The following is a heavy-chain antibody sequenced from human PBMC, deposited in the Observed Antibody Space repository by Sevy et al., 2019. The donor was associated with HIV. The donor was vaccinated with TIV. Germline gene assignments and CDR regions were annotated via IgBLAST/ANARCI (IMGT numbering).Heavy chain of an antibody. CDR2: ISSSGSTI. CDR3: ARLRNSSGWSYYYYYYGMDV. J-gene: IGHJ6*02. CDR1: GFTFSDYY. V-gene: IGHV3-11*01. Sequence: GGSLRLSCAASGFTFSDYYMSWIRQAPGKGLEWVSYISSSGSTIYYADSVKGRFTISRDNAKISLYLQMNSLRAEDTTVYYCARLRNSSGWSYYYYYYGMDVWGQGTTVTVSS. D-gene: IGHD6-19*01.